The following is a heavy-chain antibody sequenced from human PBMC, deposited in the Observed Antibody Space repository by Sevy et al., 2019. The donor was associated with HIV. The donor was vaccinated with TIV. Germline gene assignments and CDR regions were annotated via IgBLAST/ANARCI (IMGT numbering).Heavy chain of an antibody. CDR1: GFTFNSYT. CDR2: ITSGSTYI. CDR3: AKAKTVAAGFDY. D-gene: IGHD2-15*01. V-gene: IGHV3-21*04. J-gene: IGHJ4*02. Sequence: GGSLRLSCAASGFTFNSYTMNWVRQAPGKGLEWVSSITSGSTYIYYADSVKGRFTISRDNAKNSLYLQMNSLRAEDTAVYYCAKAKTVAAGFDYWGQGTLVTVSS.